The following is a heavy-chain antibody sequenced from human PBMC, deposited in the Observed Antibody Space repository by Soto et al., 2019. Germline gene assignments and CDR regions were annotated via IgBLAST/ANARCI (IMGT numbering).Heavy chain of an antibody. J-gene: IGHJ5*02. D-gene: IGHD2-2*01. CDR3: ARKNSLGYYSSTSCPMGFDP. Sequence: SETLALTCTVSGGSIGSSSYYWGWIRQPPGKGLEWIGSIYYSGSTYYNPSLKSRVTISVDTSKNQFSLKLSSVTAADTAVYYCARKNSLGYYSSTSCPMGFDPWGQGTLVSVSS. CDR2: IYYSGST. CDR1: GGSIGSSSYY. V-gene: IGHV4-39*01.